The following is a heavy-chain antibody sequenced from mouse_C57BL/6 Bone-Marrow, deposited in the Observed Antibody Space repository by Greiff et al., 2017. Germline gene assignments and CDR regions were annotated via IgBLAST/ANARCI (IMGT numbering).Heavy chain of an antibody. CDR2: INPSNGGT. CDR1: GYTFTSYW. CDR3: SREGLLGNYEFAY. V-gene: IGHV1-53*01. Sequence: VQLQQSGAELARPGASVKLSCKASGYTFTSYWMHWVKQRPGQGLEWIGNINPSNGGTNYNEKFKSKATLTVDKSSSTAYMQLSRLTSEDSAVYYCSREGLLGNYEFAYWGQGTLVTVSA. J-gene: IGHJ3*01. D-gene: IGHD2-1*01.